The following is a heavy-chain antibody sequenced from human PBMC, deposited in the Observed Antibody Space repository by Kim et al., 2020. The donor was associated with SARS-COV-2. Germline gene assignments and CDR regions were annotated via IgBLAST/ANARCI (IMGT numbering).Heavy chain of an antibody. D-gene: IGHD2-21*01. CDR3: TTDGDCGGDCYDLSYYYGMDV. J-gene: IGHJ6*02. V-gene: IGHV3-15*01. CDR2: IKSKTDGGTT. Sequence: GGSLRLSCAASGFTFSNAWMSWVRQAPGKGLEWVGRIKSKTDGGTTDYAAPVKGRFTISRDDSKNTLYLQMNSLKTEDTAVYYCTTDGDCGGDCYDLSYYYGMDVWGQGTTVTVSS. CDR1: GFTFSNAW.